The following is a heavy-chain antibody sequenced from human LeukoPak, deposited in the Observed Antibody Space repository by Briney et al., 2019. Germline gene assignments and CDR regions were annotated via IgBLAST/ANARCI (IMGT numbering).Heavy chain of an antibody. Sequence: PGGSLTLSCAASGFTFGTHQMDWVRQAPGKGLQWVSYISSSGRTIYYADSVKGRFTISRDNAKNSLYLQMNSLRAEDTAVYYCARYLVYYFDYWGQGTLVTVSS. CDR1: GFTFGTHQ. CDR3: ARYLVYYFDY. V-gene: IGHV3-48*03. J-gene: IGHJ4*02. CDR2: ISSSGRTI.